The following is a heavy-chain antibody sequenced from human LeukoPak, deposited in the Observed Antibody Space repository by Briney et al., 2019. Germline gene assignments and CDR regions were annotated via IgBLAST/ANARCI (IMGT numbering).Heavy chain of an antibody. V-gene: IGHV1-18*01. CDR2: ISAYNGNT. J-gene: IGHJ4*02. CDR3: ARDTEFTMIVVDSYFDI. D-gene: IGHD3-22*01. Sequence: ASVKVSCKASGYTFTTYGITWARQAPGQGLEWMGWISAYNGNTNYAQKLQGRVTMTTDTSTSTAYMELRSLRSDDTAVYYCARDTEFTMIVVDSYFDIWGQGTLVTVSS. CDR1: GYTFTTYG.